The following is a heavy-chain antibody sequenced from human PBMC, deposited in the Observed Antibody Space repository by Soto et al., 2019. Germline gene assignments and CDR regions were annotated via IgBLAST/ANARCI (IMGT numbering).Heavy chain of an antibody. D-gene: IGHD6-6*01. V-gene: IGHV3-33*01. J-gene: IGHJ4*02. CDR3: ARGVAGIAARHMYYFDY. Sequence: GGSLRLSCAASGFTFSSYGMHWVRQAPGKGLEWVAVIWYDGSNKYYADSVKGRFTISRDNSKNTLYLQMNSLRAEDTAVYYCARGVAGIAARHMYYFDYWGQGTLVTVSS. CDR1: GFTFSSYG. CDR2: IWYDGSNK.